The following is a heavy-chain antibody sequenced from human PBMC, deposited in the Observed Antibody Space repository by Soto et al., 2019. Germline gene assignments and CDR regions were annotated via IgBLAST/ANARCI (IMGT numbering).Heavy chain of an antibody. CDR3: ARILMGSYSGWFDP. J-gene: IGHJ5*02. V-gene: IGHV2-26*01. D-gene: IGHD4-4*01. CDR2: IFSNDEK. CDR1: GFSLSNARMG. Sequence: QVTLKESGPVLVKPTETLTLTCTVSGFSLSNARMGVSWIRQPPGKALEWLAHIFSNDEKPYSTSLKRRLTTXTXTXXSQVVLTMTNMDPVDTATYYCARILMGSYSGWFDPWGQGTLVTVSS.